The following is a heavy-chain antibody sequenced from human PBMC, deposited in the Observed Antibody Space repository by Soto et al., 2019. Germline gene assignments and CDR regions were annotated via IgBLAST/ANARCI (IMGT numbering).Heavy chain of an antibody. Sequence: ASVKVSWKVSGYTLTELSMHWVRQAPGKGLEWMGGFDPEDGETIYAQKFQGRVTMTEDTSTDTAYMELSSLRSEDTAVYYCATVDSGYDHPFDNRGQGTLDTGSS. CDR1: GYTLTELS. CDR3: ATVDSGYDHPFDN. D-gene: IGHD5-12*01. CDR2: FDPEDGET. V-gene: IGHV1-24*01. J-gene: IGHJ4*02.